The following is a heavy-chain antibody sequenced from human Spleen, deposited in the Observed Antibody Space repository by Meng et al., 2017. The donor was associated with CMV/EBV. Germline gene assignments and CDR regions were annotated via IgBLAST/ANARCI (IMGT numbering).Heavy chain of an antibody. CDR2: IFPGDSDT. J-gene: IGHJ4*02. CDR1: GYGFTSYY. D-gene: IGHD6-19*01. CDR3: ARRNSSGWYLDY. V-gene: IGHV5-51*01. Sequence: GGSLRLSCEASGYGFTSYYIAWVRHTPGKGLEWMGLIFPGDSDTKYSPSFQGQVTISADKSISTAYLQWSSLKASDTAMYYCARRNSSGWYLDYWGQGTLVTVSS.